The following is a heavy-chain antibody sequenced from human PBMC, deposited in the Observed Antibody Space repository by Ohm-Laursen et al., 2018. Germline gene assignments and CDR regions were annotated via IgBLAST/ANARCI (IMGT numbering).Heavy chain of an antibody. Sequence: SLRLSCSASGFIVSSNYMTWVRQAPGKGLEWVSVLYGGGNTYYADPVKGRFTISRDSSKNTLYLQMNSLTAEDTAVYYCARGLTVASLAYWGQGTLVTVSS. CDR3: ARGLTVASLAY. V-gene: IGHV3-53*01. J-gene: IGHJ4*02. D-gene: IGHD6-19*01. CDR2: LYGGGNT. CDR1: GFIVSSNY.